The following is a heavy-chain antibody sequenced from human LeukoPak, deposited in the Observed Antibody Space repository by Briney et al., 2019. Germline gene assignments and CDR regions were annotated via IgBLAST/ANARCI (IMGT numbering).Heavy chain of an antibody. V-gene: IGHV4-4*02. J-gene: IGHJ4*02. CDR1: GGSISSSNW. Sequence: PSGTLSLTCAVSGGSISSSNWWSWVRQPPGKGLEWIGEIYHSGSTNYNPSLKSRVTISVDTSESQFSLKLSSVTAADTAVYYCARGYYYGSGSPSFDYWGQGTLVTVSS. CDR2: IYHSGST. CDR3: ARGYYYGSGSPSFDY. D-gene: IGHD3-10*01.